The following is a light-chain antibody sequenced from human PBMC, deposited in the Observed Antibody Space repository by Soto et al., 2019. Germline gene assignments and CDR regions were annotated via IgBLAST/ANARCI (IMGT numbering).Light chain of an antibody. J-gene: IGLJ2*01. CDR2: EVI. CDR1: SSDVGGYNY. CDR3: SSYTSSSTGV. V-gene: IGLV2-14*01. Sequence: QSALTQPASVYGSPGQSITISCTGTSSDVGGYNYVSWYQHHPGKAPKLMIYEVINRPSGVSTRFSGSKSGNTHSPTISGLQAEDDADYYCSSYTSSSTGVFGGGTKVTVL.